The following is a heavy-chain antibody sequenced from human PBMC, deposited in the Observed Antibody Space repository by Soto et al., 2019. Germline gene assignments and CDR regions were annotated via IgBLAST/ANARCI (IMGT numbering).Heavy chain of an antibody. J-gene: IGHJ4*02. CDR1: GGSISSYY. CDR2: IYNSEST. CDR3: ARHLLHRSGYPLGNIDY. Sequence: SETLSLTCTVSGGSISSYYWSWIRQPPGKGLEWIGYIYNSESTNYSPSLKSRVTISADTSKNQFSQKLSSVTAADTAVYYCARHLLHRSGYPLGNIDYWGQGTLVTVSS. V-gene: IGHV4-59*08. D-gene: IGHD5-12*01.